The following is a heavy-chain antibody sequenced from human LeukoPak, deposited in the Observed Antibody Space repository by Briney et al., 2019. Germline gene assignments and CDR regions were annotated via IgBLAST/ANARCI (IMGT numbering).Heavy chain of an antibody. J-gene: IGHJ5*02. Sequence: GESLKISFKGSGYRFTSYWIGWVRPMPGKGLEWMGIIYPGDSDTRYSPSFQGQVTISADKSISTAYLQWSSLKASDTAMYYCARRPYCSSTSCYQSNWFDPWGQGTLVTVSS. CDR3: ARRPYCSSTSCYQSNWFDP. CDR2: IYPGDSDT. V-gene: IGHV5-51*01. CDR1: GYRFTSYW. D-gene: IGHD2-2*01.